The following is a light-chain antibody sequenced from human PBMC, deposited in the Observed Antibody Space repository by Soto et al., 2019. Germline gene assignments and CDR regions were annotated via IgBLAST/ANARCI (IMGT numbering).Light chain of an antibody. J-gene: IGKJ4*01. CDR1: QSVSSN. V-gene: IGKV3-15*01. Sequence: EIVMTQSPATLSVSPGERVTLSCRASQSVSSNLAWYQQKPGQAPRLLIYCASTRATGVPARFSGSGSGAEFTLAISSLQSEDVAVYYCQQYHNWPPLTFGGGTKVDNK. CDR2: CAS. CDR3: QQYHNWPPLT.